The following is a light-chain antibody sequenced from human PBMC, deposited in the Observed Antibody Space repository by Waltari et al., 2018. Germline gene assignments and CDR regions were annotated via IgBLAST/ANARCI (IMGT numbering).Light chain of an antibody. CDR1: SSDVGSFNL. J-gene: IGLJ3*02. Sequence: QPALTPPASVSGSPGQSISISCPGTSSDVGSFNLVSCYHHHPDKTPKLMIYEETKRPSGVSNRFSGSKSGTTASLTISGLQAEDEADYYCCSYAGSSTLVFGGGTKLTVL. CDR2: EET. V-gene: IGLV2-23*01. CDR3: CSYAGSSTLV.